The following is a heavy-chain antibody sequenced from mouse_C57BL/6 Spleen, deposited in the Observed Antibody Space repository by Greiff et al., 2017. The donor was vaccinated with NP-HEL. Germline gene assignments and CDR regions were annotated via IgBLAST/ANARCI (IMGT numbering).Heavy chain of an antibody. J-gene: IGHJ4*01. Sequence: QVQLQQPGAELVRPGSSVKLSCKASGYTFTSYWMHWVKQRPIQGLEWIGNIDPSDSETHYNQKFKDKATLTVAKSSSTAYMQLSSLTSEDSAVHYCARGGDSYAMDYWGQGTSVTVAS. CDR2: IDPSDSET. V-gene: IGHV1-52*01. CDR1: GYTFTSYW. CDR3: ARGGDSYAMDY.